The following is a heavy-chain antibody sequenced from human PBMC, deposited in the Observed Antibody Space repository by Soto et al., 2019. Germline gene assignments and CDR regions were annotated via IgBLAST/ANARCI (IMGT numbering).Heavy chain of an antibody. D-gene: IGHD3-9*01. CDR3: AFFFLAKDRIRYYF. CDR2: IYYSGST. Sequence: EKGLEWMGSIYYSGSTYYNPSPKSRVTISVDTSKNQFSLKLSALTAADTAVYYCAFFFLAKDRIRYYF. J-gene: IGHJ1*01. V-gene: IGHV4-39*01.